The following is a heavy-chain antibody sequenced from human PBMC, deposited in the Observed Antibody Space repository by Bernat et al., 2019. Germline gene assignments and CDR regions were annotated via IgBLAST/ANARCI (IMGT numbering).Heavy chain of an antibody. CDR2: IKSDGGST. V-gene: IGHV3-74*01. D-gene: IGHD3-10*02. CDR3: ARDYYVPY. Sequence: EVQLVESGGGLVQPGGSLRLSYAASGFTFSSYWMHWVRQAPGKGLVWVSRIKSDGGSTSYADSVKGRFTISRDNAKNTLYLQMNRLRAEDTAVYYCARDYYVPYWGQGTLVTVSS. CDR1: GFTFSSYW. J-gene: IGHJ4*02.